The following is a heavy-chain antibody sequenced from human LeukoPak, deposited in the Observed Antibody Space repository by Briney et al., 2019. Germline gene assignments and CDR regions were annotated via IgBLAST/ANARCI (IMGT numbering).Heavy chain of an antibody. V-gene: IGHV3-23*01. CDR2: IRDSGVEK. Sequence: QAGGSLRLSCAASGFTFSNYAMTWVRQAPGKGLEWVSVIRDSGVEKLYADSVKGRFTISRDNSKNTLYLQMNSLRAEDTAVYYCAKEGFRGGKSYDYWGQGTLVTVSS. CDR1: GFTFSNYA. CDR3: AKEGFRGGKSYDY. J-gene: IGHJ4*02. D-gene: IGHD2-15*01.